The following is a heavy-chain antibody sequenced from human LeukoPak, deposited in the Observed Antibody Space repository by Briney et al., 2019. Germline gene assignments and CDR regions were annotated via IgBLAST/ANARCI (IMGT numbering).Heavy chain of an antibody. CDR3: ARLMDTQTQQWFDP. D-gene: IGHD5-18*01. V-gene: IGHV4-59*08. Sequence: SETLSLTCTVSGGSISSYYWSWIRQPPGKGLEWIGYIYYGGSTNYNPSLKSRVTISVDTSKNQFSLKLSSVTAADTAVYYCARLMDTQTQQWFDPWGQGTLVTVSS. J-gene: IGHJ5*02. CDR2: IYYGGST. CDR1: GGSISSYY.